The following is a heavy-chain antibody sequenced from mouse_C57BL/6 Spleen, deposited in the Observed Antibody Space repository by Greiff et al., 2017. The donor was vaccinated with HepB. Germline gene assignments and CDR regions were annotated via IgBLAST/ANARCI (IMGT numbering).Heavy chain of an antibody. D-gene: IGHD1-1*01. CDR3: ARIEFITTVVARDYYAMDY. V-gene: IGHV8-8*01. CDR1: GFSLSTFGMG. J-gene: IGHJ4*01. CDR2: IWWDDDK. Sequence: QVQLKESGPGILQPSQTLSLTCSFSGFSLSTFGMGVGWIRQPSGKGLEWLAHIWWDDDKYYNPALKSRLTISKDTSKNQVFLKIANVDTADTATYYCARIEFITTVVARDYYAMDYWGQGTSVTVSS.